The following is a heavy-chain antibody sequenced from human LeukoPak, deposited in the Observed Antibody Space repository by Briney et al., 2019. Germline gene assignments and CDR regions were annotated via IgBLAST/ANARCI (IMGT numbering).Heavy chain of an antibody. CDR2: ISAYNGNT. D-gene: IGHD6-19*01. J-gene: IGHJ4*02. CDR3: ARETVAGTGDY. CDR1: GYTFTSYG. V-gene: IGHV1-18*01. Sequence: ASVKVSCKASGYTFTSYGISWVRQSPGHRLEWMGWISAYNGNTNYAQKLQGRDTMTTDTSTSTAYMELRSLRSDDTAVYYCARETVAGTGDYWGQGTLVIVSS.